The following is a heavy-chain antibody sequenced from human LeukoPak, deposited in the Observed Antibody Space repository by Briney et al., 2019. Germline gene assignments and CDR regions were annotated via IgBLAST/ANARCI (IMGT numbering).Heavy chain of an antibody. CDR3: AKDRYGESIGAFDM. Sequence: PGGTLRLSCAASGITASSYAMSWVRQAPGKGLEWVSSISGSGDRAMYADSVKGRFTISRNNFKNTLYLQMNSLRAEGTALYLCAKDRYGESIGAFDMWGEGTMVTVSS. J-gene: IGHJ3*02. D-gene: IGHD4/OR15-4a*01. CDR1: GITASSYA. V-gene: IGHV3-23*01. CDR2: ISGSGDRA.